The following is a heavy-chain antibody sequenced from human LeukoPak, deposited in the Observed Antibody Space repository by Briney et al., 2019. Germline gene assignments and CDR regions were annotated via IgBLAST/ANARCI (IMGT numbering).Heavy chain of an antibody. J-gene: IGHJ1*01. V-gene: IGHV1-2*02. CDR3: ARDLPGIAVAGSAEYFQH. CDR1: GYTFTGYY. CDR2: INPNSGRT. D-gene: IGHD6-19*01. Sequence: ASVKVSCKASGYTFTGYYMHWVRQAPGQGLEWMGWINPNSGRTNYAQKFQGRVTMTRDTSISTAYMELSRLRSDDTAVYYCARDLPGIAVAGSAEYFQHWGQGTLVTVSS.